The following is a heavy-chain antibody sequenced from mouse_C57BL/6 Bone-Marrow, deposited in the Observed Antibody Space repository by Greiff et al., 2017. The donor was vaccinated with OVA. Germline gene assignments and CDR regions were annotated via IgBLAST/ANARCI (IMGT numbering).Heavy chain of an antibody. CDR1: GYTFTSYW. D-gene: IGHD3-2*02. Sequence: QVQLQQSGAELVKPGASVKLSCKASGYTFTSYWMHWVKQRPGQGLEWIGMIHPNSGSTNYNEKFKSKATLTVDKSSSTAYMQLSSLTSEDSAVYYCARSSGYEAMDYWGQGTSVTVSS. V-gene: IGHV1-64*01. CDR3: ARSSGYEAMDY. CDR2: IHPNSGST. J-gene: IGHJ4*01.